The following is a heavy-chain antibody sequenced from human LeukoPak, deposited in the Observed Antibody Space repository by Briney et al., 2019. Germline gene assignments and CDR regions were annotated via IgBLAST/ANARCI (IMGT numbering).Heavy chain of an antibody. CDR3: ARQYCSSTSCYEYYYYYMDV. D-gene: IGHD2-2*01. V-gene: IGHV4-34*01. J-gene: IGHJ6*03. CDR2: INHSGST. CDR1: GGSFSGYY. Sequence: SETLSLTCAVYGGSFSGYYWSWIRQPPGKGLEWIGEINHSGSTNYNPSLKSRVTISVDTSKNQFSLKLSSVTAADTAVYYCARQYCSSTSCYEYYYYYMDVWGKGTTVTVSS.